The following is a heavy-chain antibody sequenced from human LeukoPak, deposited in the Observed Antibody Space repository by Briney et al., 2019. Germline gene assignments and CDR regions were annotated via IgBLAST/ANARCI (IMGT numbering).Heavy chain of an antibody. J-gene: IGHJ4*02. D-gene: IGHD2-2*01. Sequence: ASVKVSCKASGYTFTSYDINWVRQATGQGLEWMGWMNPNSGNTGYAQKFQGRVTMTRNTSISTAYMELSSLRSEDTAVYYCARGGGGYCSSTSCSCYFDYWGQGTLVTVSS. CDR2: MNPNSGNT. CDR1: GYTFTSYD. V-gene: IGHV1-8*01. CDR3: ARGGGGYCSSTSCSCYFDY.